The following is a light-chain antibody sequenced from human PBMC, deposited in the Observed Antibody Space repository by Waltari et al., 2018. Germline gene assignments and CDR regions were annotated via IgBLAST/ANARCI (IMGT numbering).Light chain of an antibody. J-gene: IGKJ5*01. CDR3: QQSSITPKT. V-gene: IGKV1-39*01. CDR2: AAS. CDR1: QSISNY. Sequence: DIQMTQSPSSLSASVGDRVTITCRASQSISNYLNWYQQKPVRAPKILIYAASSLQIGVPSRFSGSGSGTDFTLTISSLQPEDFATYYCQQSSITPKTFGQGTRLEIK.